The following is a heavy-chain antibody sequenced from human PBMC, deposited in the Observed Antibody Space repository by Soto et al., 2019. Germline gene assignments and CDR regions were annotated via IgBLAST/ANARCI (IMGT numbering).Heavy chain of an antibody. Sequence: SETLSLTCTVSGGSISSGDYYWSWIRQPPGKGLEWIGYIYYSGSTYYNPSLKSRVTISVDTSKNQFSLKLSSVTAADTAMYYCARGSAAGGVIVIPSLSDYWGQGTLVTVSS. V-gene: IGHV4-30-4*01. J-gene: IGHJ4*02. CDR2: IYYSGST. CDR1: GGSISSGDYY. CDR3: ARGSAAGGVIVIPSLSDY. D-gene: IGHD3-16*02.